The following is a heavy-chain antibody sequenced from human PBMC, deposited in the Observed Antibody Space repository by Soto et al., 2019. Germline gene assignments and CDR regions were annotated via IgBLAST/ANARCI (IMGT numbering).Heavy chain of an antibody. CDR3: ARLGSSPPDYYYYGMDV. CDR2: IYPGDSDT. D-gene: IGHD6-13*01. Sequence: GESLKISCKGSGYSFTSYWIGWVRQMPGEGLEWMGIIYPGDSDTRYSPSFQGQVTISADKSISTAYLQWSSLKASDTAMYYCARLGSSPPDYYYYGMDVWGQGTTVTVSS. V-gene: IGHV5-51*01. J-gene: IGHJ6*02. CDR1: GYSFTSYW.